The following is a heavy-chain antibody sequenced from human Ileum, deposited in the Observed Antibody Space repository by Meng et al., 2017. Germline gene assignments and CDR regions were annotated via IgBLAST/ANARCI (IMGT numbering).Heavy chain of an antibody. CDR1: GVSSRIYV. V-gene: IGHV4-4*07. CDR3: ARSSSWLRLGSNWYFDL. CDR2: IYTSGST. Sequence: RRDPDAGEVTPPGPLALPCRLHGVSSRIYVWIENRPPPGKGLEWVVRIYTSGSTNYNPSLKSRVTMSVDTSKNQFSLKLSSVTAADTAVYYCARSSSWLRLGSNWYFDLWGRGTLVTVSS. J-gene: IGHJ2*01. D-gene: IGHD6-13*01.